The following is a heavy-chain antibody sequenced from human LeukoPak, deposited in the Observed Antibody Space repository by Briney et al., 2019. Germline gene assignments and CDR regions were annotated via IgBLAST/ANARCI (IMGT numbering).Heavy chain of an antibody. D-gene: IGHD3-3*01. Sequence: GGSLRLSCAASGFTFSSYWMSWVRQAPGKGLEWVANIKQDGSEKYYVDSVKGRFTISRDNAKNSLYLQMNSLRAEDTAVYYCARKLYYDFWSGYYTGVDYWGQGTLVTVSS. CDR1: GFTFSSYW. J-gene: IGHJ4*02. V-gene: IGHV3-7*01. CDR2: IKQDGSEK. CDR3: ARKLYYDFWSGYYTGVDY.